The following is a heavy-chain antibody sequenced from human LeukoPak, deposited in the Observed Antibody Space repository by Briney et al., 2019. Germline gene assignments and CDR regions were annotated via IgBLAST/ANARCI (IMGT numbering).Heavy chain of an antibody. CDR1: GFTFSSYG. CDR2: IWYDGSNK. Sequence: GGSLRLSCAASGFTFSSYGMHWVRQAPGKGLEWVAVIWYDGSNKYYADSVKGRFAISRDNSKNTLYLQMNSLRAEDTAVYYCARDGRSRYYFDYWDQGTLVTVSS. D-gene: IGHD4-17*01. J-gene: IGHJ4*02. CDR3: ARDGRSRYYFDY. V-gene: IGHV3-33*01.